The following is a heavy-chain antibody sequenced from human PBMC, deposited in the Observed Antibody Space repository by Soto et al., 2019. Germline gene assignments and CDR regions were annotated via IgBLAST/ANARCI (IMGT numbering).Heavy chain of an antibody. Sequence: GGSLRLSCAASGFTFDDYGMSWVRQAPGKGLEWVSGINWNGGSTGYADSVKGRFTISRDNAKNSLYLQMNSLRAEDTALYHCARGCSGGSCYSKRYYYMDVWGKGTTVTVSS. J-gene: IGHJ6*03. CDR1: GFTFDDYG. D-gene: IGHD2-15*01. CDR3: ARGCSGGSCYSKRYYYMDV. CDR2: INWNGGST. V-gene: IGHV3-20*01.